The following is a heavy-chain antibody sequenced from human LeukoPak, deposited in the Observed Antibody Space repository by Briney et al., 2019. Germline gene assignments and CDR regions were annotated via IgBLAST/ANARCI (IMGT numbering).Heavy chain of an antibody. D-gene: IGHD3-22*01. CDR3: ARDTSITMIVVPHFQH. J-gene: IGHJ1*01. CDR2: ISGSGGST. CDR1: GFTFSSYA. Sequence: GGSLRLSCAASGFTFSSYAMSWVRQAPGKGLEWVSAISGSGGSTYYADSVKGRFTISRDNSKNTLYLQMNSLRAEDTAVYYCARDTSITMIVVPHFQHWGRGTLVTVSS. V-gene: IGHV3-23*01.